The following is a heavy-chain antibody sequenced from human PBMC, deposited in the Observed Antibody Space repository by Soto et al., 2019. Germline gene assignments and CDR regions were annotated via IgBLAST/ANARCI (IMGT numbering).Heavy chain of an antibody. Sequence: SQTLSLTCAISGDSVSSNSAAWNWMRQSPSRGLEWLGRTYYRSKWYNDYAVSVKSRITINPDTSKNQFSLQLNSVTPEDTAVYYCARGVVVVPAATQGYYYYYYGMDVWGQGTTVTVSS. D-gene: IGHD2-2*01. CDR3: ARGVVVVPAATQGYYYYYYGMDV. J-gene: IGHJ6*02. CDR1: GDSVSSNSAA. CDR2: TYYRSKWYN. V-gene: IGHV6-1*01.